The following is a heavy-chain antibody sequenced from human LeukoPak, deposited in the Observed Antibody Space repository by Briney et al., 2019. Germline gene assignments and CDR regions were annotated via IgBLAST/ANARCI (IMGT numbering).Heavy chain of an antibody. V-gene: IGHV3-23*01. Sequence: QPGGSLRLSCAASGFTFSSYAMSWVRQAPGKGLEWVSAISGSGGSTYYADSVKGRFTIPRDNSKNTLYLQMNSLRAEDTAVYYCAKTGLIAAAGTWWFDPWGQGTLVTVSS. D-gene: IGHD6-13*01. CDR1: GFTFSSYA. CDR2: ISGSGGST. CDR3: AKTGLIAAAGTWWFDP. J-gene: IGHJ5*02.